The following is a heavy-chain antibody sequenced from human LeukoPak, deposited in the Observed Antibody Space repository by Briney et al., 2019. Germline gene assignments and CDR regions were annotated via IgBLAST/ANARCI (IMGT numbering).Heavy chain of an antibody. D-gene: IGHD1-26*01. CDR3: VRQKKSHGNFDY. J-gene: IGHJ4*02. CDR1: GFTFSDHA. Sequence: QXGGSLRLSCAASGFTFSDHAMHWVRQAPGKGLEWVSAVGIAADTFYPGSVKGRFTISRENAKNSLYLQMNSLRVEDTAVYYCVRQKKSHGNFDYWGQGTLVTVSS. CDR2: VGIAADT. V-gene: IGHV3-13*01.